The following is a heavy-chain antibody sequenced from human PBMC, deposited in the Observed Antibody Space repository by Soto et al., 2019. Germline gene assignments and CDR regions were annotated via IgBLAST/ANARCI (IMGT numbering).Heavy chain of an antibody. CDR3: TRHPWETYSSGWYNWFDP. V-gene: IGHV3-73*01. CDR1: GFTFSGSA. CDR2: IRSKANSYAT. J-gene: IGHJ5*02. Sequence: PGGSLRLSCAASGFTFSGSAMHWVRQASGKGLEWVGRIRSKANSYATAYAASVKGRFTISRDDSKNTAYLQMNSLKTEDTAVYYCTRHPWETYSSGWYNWFDPWGQGTLVTVSS. D-gene: IGHD6-19*01.